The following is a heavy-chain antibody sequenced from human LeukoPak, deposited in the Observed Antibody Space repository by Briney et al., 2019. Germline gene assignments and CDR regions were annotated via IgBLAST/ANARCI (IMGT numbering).Heavy chain of an antibody. J-gene: IGHJ4*02. CDR2: INSDGSWT. V-gene: IGHV3-74*01. Sequence: GGSLRLSCAASGNYWMHWVRQAPGKGLVWVSHINSDGSWTSYADSVKGRFTISKDDAKNTVYLQMNNLRAKDTAVYYCVSFYETYWGRGTLVTVSS. CDR3: VSFYETY. D-gene: IGHD2-2*01. CDR1: GNYW.